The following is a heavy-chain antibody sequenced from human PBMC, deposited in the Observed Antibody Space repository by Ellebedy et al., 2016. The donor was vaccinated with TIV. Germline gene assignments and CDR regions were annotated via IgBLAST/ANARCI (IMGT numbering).Heavy chain of an antibody. J-gene: IGHJ5*02. Sequence: ASVKVSCXVSGYTLTELSMHWVRQAPGKGLEWMGGFDPEDGETIYAQKFQGRVTMTEDTSTDTAYMELSSLRSEDTAVYYCARTALVGATVQGWFNPWGQGTLVTVSS. D-gene: IGHD1-26*01. CDR2: FDPEDGET. V-gene: IGHV1-24*01. CDR3: ARTALVGATVQGWFNP. CDR1: GYTLTELS.